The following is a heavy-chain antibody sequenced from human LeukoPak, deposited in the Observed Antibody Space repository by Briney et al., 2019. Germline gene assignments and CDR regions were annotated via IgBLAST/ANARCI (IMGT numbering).Heavy chain of an antibody. J-gene: IGHJ3*02. CDR2: IDNTGSYT. CDR3: AGYVSSGRRDAFDI. Sequence: GGSLRLSCAASGFTFSTYSMNWVRQAPGKGLEWVSSIDNTGSYTYYVDSVRGRFTLSRDNTKNSVYLQVNSLRAEDTAVYYCAGYVSSGRRDAFDIWGQGTMVTVSS. D-gene: IGHD3-22*01. CDR1: GFTFSTYS. V-gene: IGHV3-21*03.